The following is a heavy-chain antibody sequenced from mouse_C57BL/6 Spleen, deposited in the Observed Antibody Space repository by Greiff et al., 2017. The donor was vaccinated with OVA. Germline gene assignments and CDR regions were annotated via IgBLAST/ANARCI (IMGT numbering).Heavy chain of an antibody. CDR3: ARGYYYGRGYFDV. J-gene: IGHJ1*03. CDR2: INPNNGGT. D-gene: IGHD1-1*01. V-gene: IGHV1-26*01. Sequence: EVQLQQSGPELVKPGASVKISCKASGYTFTDYYMNWVKQSHGKSLEWIGDINPNNGGTSYNQKFKGKATLTVDKSSSTAYMELRSLTSEDSAVYYCARGYYYGRGYFDVWGTGTTVTVSS. CDR1: GYTFTDYY.